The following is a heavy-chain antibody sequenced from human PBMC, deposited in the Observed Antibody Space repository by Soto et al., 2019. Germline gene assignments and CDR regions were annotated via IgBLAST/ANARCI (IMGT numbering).Heavy chain of an antibody. J-gene: IGHJ4*02. CDR3: VRFGLNRNYDFAF. D-gene: IGHD3-10*01. Sequence: QVQLVQSGAEVKKPGASVKVSCKASGYTFNSYYIHWGRQAPGQGLEWMGWINPNSDVTGYAQSFQGRVTMTRDMSMNTAYRDLTRLRSDDTAVYYCVRFGLNRNYDFAFWGQGTLISFSS. CDR2: INPNSDVT. V-gene: IGHV1-2*02. CDR1: GYTFNSYY.